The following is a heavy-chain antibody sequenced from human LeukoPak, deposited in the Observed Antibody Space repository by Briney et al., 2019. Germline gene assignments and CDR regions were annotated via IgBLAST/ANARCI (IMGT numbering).Heavy chain of an antibody. CDR3: AKAAAGRRDYYYMDV. CDR1: GFTFDDYA. Sequence: GGSLRLSCAASGFTFDDYAMHWVRQAPGKGLEWVSLISWDGGSTYYADSVKGRFTISRDNSKNSLYLQMNSLRAEDTALYYCAKAAAGRRDYYYMDVWGKGTTVTVSS. D-gene: IGHD6-13*01. V-gene: IGHV3-43D*03. J-gene: IGHJ6*03. CDR2: ISWDGGST.